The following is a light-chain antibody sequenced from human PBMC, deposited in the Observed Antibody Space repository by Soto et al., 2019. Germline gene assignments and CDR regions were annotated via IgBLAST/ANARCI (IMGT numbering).Light chain of an antibody. Sequence: DIPMTQSPSTLSASVGDRVTITCRASQSIRTWLAWYQQKPGKAPKVLISKASTLQSGIPSRFSGSGSETDFTLTISNLQPDDFATYYCQQYDTNSPTFDQGTKVELK. CDR2: KAS. J-gene: IGKJ1*01. V-gene: IGKV1-5*03. CDR1: QSIRTW. CDR3: QQYDTNSPT.